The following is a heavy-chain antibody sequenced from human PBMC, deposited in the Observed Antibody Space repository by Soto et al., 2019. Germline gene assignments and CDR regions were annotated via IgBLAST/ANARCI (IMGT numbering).Heavy chain of an antibody. J-gene: IGHJ4*02. CDR1: GGTISSYY. V-gene: IGHV4-59*01. D-gene: IGHD5-18*01. CDR2: IYYSGST. Sequence: SETMSLTCPVSGGTISSYYLSWIRPHPGKGLEWIGYIYYSGSTNYNPSLKSRVTISVDTSKNQFSLKLSSVTAADTAVYYCARDNGYSYGYTLDHWGQGTLVTVSS. CDR3: ARDNGYSYGYTLDH.